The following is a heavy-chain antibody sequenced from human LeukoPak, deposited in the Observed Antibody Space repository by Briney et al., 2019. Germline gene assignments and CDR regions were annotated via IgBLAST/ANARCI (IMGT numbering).Heavy chain of an antibody. CDR3: ARDLRYFDWLLPHYFDY. V-gene: IGHV3-23*01. CDR2: ISGSGGST. Sequence: GGSLRLSCAASGFTFSSYAMSWVRQAPGKGLEWVSAISGSGGSTYYADSVKGRFTISRDNSKNTLYPQMNSLRAEDTAVYYCARDLRYFDWLLPHYFDYWGQGTLVTVSS. D-gene: IGHD3-9*01. J-gene: IGHJ4*02. CDR1: GFTFSSYA.